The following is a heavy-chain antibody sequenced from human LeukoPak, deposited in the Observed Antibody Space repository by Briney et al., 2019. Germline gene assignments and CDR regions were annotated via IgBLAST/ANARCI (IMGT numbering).Heavy chain of an antibody. D-gene: IGHD4-17*01. V-gene: IGHV3-23*01. J-gene: IGHJ4*02. CDR3: AKDLLWDYGDYRGGSGFDY. CDR2: ISGSGGST. Sequence: GGSLRLSCAASGFTFSSYAMSWVRQAPGKGLEWASAISGSGGSTYYADSVKGRFTISRDNSKNTLYLQMNSLRAEDTAVYYCAKDLLWDYGDYRGGSGFDYWGQGTLVTVSS. CDR1: GFTFSSYA.